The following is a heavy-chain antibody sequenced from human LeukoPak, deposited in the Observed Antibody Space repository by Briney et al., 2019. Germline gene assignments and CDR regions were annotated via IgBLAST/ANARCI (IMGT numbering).Heavy chain of an antibody. Sequence: GGSLRLSCETFRISFSAFWMSWVRQAPGKGLEWVANIKQDGSEKYYVDSVKGRFAISRDNAKNSLYLQMNSLRVEDTAVYYCARGGGNFDFWGQGTLVTVSS. D-gene: IGHD6-25*01. J-gene: IGHJ4*02. CDR3: ARGGGNFDF. V-gene: IGHV3-7*01. CDR1: RISFSAFW. CDR2: IKQDGSEK.